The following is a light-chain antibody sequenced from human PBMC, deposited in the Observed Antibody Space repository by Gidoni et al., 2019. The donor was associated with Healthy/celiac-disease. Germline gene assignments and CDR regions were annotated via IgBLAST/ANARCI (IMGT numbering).Light chain of an antibody. V-gene: IGKV1-5*01. J-gene: IGKJ1*01. CDR1: KSISSW. Sequence: DIQMTQSPSTLSASVGDRVTITCRASKSISSWLAWYQQKPGKAPKLLIYDASSLESGVPSRFSGSGSGTEFTLTISSLQPDDFATYYCQQYNSYSSPFGQGTKVEIK. CDR3: QQYNSYSSP. CDR2: DAS.